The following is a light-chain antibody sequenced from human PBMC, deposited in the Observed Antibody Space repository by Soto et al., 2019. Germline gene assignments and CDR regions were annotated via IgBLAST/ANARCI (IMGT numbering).Light chain of an antibody. V-gene: IGLV2-14*01. Sequence: QSVLTQPASVSGSPGQSITISCTGTSSDVGAYNYVSWFQQHPGKAPKLMIYDVSSRPSAVSDRFSGSKSGNTASLTISGLQAEDEADYYCSSFTSSSTRAFGGGTKVTVL. CDR2: DVS. J-gene: IGLJ2*01. CDR3: SSFTSSSTRA. CDR1: SSDVGAYNY.